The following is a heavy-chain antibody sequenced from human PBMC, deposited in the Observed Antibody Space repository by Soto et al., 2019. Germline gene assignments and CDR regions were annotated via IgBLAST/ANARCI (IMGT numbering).Heavy chain of an antibody. CDR3: AKYCSGTSCYVDY. CDR1: GFTFSNFG. CDR2: IIGGGTTA. Sequence: EVQLLESGGGLLQPGGSLRLSCAASGFTFSNFGMSWVRQAPGKGLEWVSAIIGGGTTAYYADSVKGRFTISRDNSRNTLYLQMNSLRGEDTAVYYCAKYCSGTSCYVDYWGQGTLVTVSS. J-gene: IGHJ4*02. D-gene: IGHD2-2*01. V-gene: IGHV3-23*01.